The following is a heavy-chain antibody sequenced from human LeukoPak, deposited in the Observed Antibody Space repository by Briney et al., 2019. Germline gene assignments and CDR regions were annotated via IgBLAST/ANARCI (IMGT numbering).Heavy chain of an antibody. V-gene: IGHV4-34*01. J-gene: IGHJ5*02. Sequence: SETLSLTCTVYGGAFSGYYGSWIGQPRGKGVEWMGEINDSGSTNDNPSLKSRVTISVDTSKTQFSLQLSSVTAADTAVYYCARVSRFSGRLGIEYSSSSLRWWFDPWGQGTLVTVSS. D-gene: IGHD6-6*01. CDR1: GGAFSGYY. CDR2: INDSGST. CDR3: ARVSRFSGRLGIEYSSSSLRWWFDP.